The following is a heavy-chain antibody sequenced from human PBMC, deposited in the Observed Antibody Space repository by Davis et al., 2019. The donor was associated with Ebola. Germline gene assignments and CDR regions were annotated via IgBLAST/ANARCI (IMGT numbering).Heavy chain of an antibody. V-gene: IGHV7-4-1*02. CDR1: GYTFTSYA. J-gene: IGHJ5*02. CDR3: ARSETRLGYCSGGSCYSGQNWFDP. Sequence: ASVKVSCKASGYTFTSYAMNWVRQAPGQGLEWMGWINTNSGNPTYAQGFTGRFVFSLDTSVSTAYLQISSLKAEDTAVYYCARSETRLGYCSGGSCYSGQNWFDPWGQGTLVTVSS. CDR2: INTNSGNP. D-gene: IGHD2-15*01.